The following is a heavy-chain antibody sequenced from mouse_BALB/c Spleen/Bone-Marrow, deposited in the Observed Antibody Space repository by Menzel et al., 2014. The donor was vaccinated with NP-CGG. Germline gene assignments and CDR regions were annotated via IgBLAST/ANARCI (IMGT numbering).Heavy chain of an antibody. CDR1: GFTFSNYW. Sequence: EVKLMESGGGLVQPGGSMKLSCVASGFTFSNYWMNWVRQSPEKGLEWVAEIRLKSNNYATHYAESVKGRFTISRDDSKSSGYLQMNNLRAEDTGIYYWTRRGYGNDYWGQGTTLTVSS. D-gene: IGHD2-10*02. V-gene: IGHV6-6*02. J-gene: IGHJ2*01. CDR3: TRRGYGNDY. CDR2: IRLKSNNYAT.